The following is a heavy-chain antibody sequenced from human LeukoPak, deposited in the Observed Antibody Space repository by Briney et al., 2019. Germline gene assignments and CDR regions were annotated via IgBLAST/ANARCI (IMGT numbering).Heavy chain of an antibody. CDR2: IYSGGST. CDR1: GFTVSSNY. D-gene: IGHD4-11*01. CDR3: HRTTVTTKPVDY. V-gene: IGHV3-53*01. Sequence: PWGSLRLSCAASGFTVSSNYMSWVRQAPGKGLEWVSVIYSGGSTYCADSVKGRFTISRDNSKNTLYLQMNSLRAEDTAVYYCHRTTVTTKPVDYWGQGTLVTVSS. J-gene: IGHJ4*02.